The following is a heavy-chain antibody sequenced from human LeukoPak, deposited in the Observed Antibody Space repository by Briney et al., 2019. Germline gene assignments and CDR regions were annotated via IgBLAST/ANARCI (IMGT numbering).Heavy chain of an antibody. CDR3: ATFGGGHY. V-gene: IGHV3-9*03. CDR2: ISWNSGSI. J-gene: IGHJ4*02. D-gene: IGHD3-3*01. Sequence: GGSLRLSCAASGFTFDDYAMHWVRQAPGKGLEWVSGISWNSGSIGYADSVKGRFTISRDNAKNSLYLQMNSLRAEDMALCYCATFGGGHYWGQGTLVTVSS. CDR1: GFTFDDYA.